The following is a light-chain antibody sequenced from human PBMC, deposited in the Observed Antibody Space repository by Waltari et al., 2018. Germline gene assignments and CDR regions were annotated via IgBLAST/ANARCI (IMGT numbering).Light chain of an antibody. J-gene: IGLJ1*01. CDR2: GND. CDR3: QSYDITLTAPYV. Sequence: QSVLTQPPSVSGAPGQRVTISCTGSSSNIGAGYGVYWYQQLPGTAPKFLISGNDNRPSVGPDRFSASRSGTSASLVITGLQAEDEADYYCQSYDITLTAPYVFGTGTKVTVL. CDR1: SSNIGAGYG. V-gene: IGLV1-40*01.